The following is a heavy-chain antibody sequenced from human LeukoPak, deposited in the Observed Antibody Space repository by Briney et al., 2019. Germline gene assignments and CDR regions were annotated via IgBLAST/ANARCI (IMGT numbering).Heavy chain of an antibody. Sequence: SQTLSLTCTVSGGSISSGSYYWSWIRQPPGKGLEWIGYIYYSGSTNYNPSLKSRVTISVDASKNQFSLKLSSVTAADTAVYYCARERGFVGAFDIWGQGTMVTVSS. V-gene: IGHV4-61*01. D-gene: IGHD2-21*01. CDR2: IYYSGST. CDR1: GGSISSGSYY. CDR3: ARERGFVGAFDI. J-gene: IGHJ3*02.